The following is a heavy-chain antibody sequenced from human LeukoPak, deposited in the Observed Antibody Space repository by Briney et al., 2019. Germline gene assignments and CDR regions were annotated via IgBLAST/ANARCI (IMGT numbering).Heavy chain of an antibody. D-gene: IGHD2-2*01. V-gene: IGHV1-2*06. CDR1: GYTFTSYG. Sequence: RASVKVSCKASGYTFTSYGISWVRQAPGQGLEWMGRINPNSGGTNYARKFQGRVTMTRDTSISTAYLELSRLRSDDTAVYYCARAPGVAAAMHDYWGQGTLVTVSS. CDR3: ARAPGVAAAMHDY. J-gene: IGHJ4*02. CDR2: INPNSGGT.